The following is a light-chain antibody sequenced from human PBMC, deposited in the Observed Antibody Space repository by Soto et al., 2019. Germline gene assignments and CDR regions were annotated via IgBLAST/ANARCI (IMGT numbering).Light chain of an antibody. V-gene: IGKV1-5*01. J-gene: IGKJ1*01. CDR1: QGVRSF. Sequence: DIQLTQSPSLLSASVGDRVTITCRASQGVRSFLAWYQQKAGKAPRLLIYDASSLESGVPSRFSGSGSGTEFTLTISSLQPDDFATYYCQQYNSYSPTFGQGTKVDIK. CDR2: DAS. CDR3: QQYNSYSPT.